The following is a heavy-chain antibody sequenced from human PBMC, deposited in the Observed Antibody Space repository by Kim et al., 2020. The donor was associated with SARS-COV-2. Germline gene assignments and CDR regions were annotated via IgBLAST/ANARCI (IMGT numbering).Heavy chain of an antibody. V-gene: IGHV4-31*03. J-gene: IGHJ6*01. Sequence: SETLSLTCTVSGGSISSGGYCWSWIRQHPGKGLEWIGYIYYSGSTYYNPSLKSRVTISVDTSKNQFSLKLSSVTAADTAVYYCARDQRIYYGSGSLDYYG. CDR3: ARDQRIYYGSGSLDYYG. CDR2: IYYSGST. CDR1: GGSISSGGYC. D-gene: IGHD3-10*01.